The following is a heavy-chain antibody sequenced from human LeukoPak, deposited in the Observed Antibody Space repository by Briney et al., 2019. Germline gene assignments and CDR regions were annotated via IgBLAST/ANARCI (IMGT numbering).Heavy chain of an antibody. CDR2: ISSSSSYI. J-gene: IGHJ4*02. CDR3: ARKRDSSGWYYFDY. D-gene: IGHD6-19*01. V-gene: IGHV3-21*01. Sequence: GGSLRLPCAASGFTFSSYSMNWVRQAPGKGLEWVSSISSSSSYIYYADSVKGRFTISRDNAKNSLYLQMNSLRAEDTAVYYCARKRDSSGWYYFDYWGQGTLVTVSS. CDR1: GFTFSSYS.